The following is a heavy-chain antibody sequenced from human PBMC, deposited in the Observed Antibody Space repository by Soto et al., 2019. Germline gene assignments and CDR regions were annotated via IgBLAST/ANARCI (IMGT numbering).Heavy chain of an antibody. CDR1: GGSFSSYH. D-gene: IGHD5-18*01. V-gene: IGHV4-34*01. CDR2: INHLTTT. CDR3: ARGYDTALDLIF. J-gene: IGHJ4*02. Sequence: NPSETLSLTCAVYGGSFSSYHWSWIRQTPGKGLEWIGEINHLTTTNYNPSLKSRVIISLDTPKNQFSLKLSSVTAADTAVYYCARGYDTALDLIFWGQGILVTVSS.